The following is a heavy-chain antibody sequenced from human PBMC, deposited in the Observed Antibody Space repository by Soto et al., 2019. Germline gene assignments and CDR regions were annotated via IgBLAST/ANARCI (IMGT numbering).Heavy chain of an antibody. D-gene: IGHD6-19*01. CDR3: ARMYSSGSGWFHP. V-gene: IGHV4-31*03. CDR2: FYSSGSI. CDR1: GYSITTGGYY. Sequence: SETLSLTCFVSGYSITTGGYYWSWIRHHPGKGLEWIGSFYSSGSIIYNPSLRSRVSISGDTSSNQFSMSLTSVTAADTARYYCARMYSSGSGWFHPWGQGTLVTVSS. J-gene: IGHJ5*02.